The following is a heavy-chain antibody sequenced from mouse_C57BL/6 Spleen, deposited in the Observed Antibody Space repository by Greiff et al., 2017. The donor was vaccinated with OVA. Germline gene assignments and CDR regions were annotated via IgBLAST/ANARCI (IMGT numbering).Heavy chain of an antibody. J-gene: IGHJ1*03. CDR3: AREDYYGSSSYWYFDV. CDR2: ISDGGSYT. CDR1: GFTFSSYA. V-gene: IGHV5-4*01. Sequence: EVHLVESGGGLVKPGGSLKLSCAASGFTFSSYAMSWVRQTPEKRLEWVATISDGGSYTYYPDTVKGRFTISRDNAKNNLYLQMSHLKSEDTAMYYCAREDYYGSSSYWYFDVWGTGTTVTVSS. D-gene: IGHD1-1*01.